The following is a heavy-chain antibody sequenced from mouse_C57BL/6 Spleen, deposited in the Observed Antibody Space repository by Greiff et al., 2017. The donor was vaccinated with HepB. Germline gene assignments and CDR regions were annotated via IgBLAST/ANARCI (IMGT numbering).Heavy chain of an antibody. J-gene: IGHJ3*01. V-gene: IGHV1-85*01. CDR2: IYPRDGST. CDR3: ARDDSNYEGWFAY. CDR1: GYTFTSYD. D-gene: IGHD2-5*01. Sequence: QVQLQQSGPELVKPGASVKLSCKASGYTFTSYDINWVKQRPGQGLEWIGWIYPRDGSTKYNEKFKGKATLTVDTSSSTAYMERHSLTSEDSAVYFCARDDSNYEGWFAYWGQGTLVTVSA.